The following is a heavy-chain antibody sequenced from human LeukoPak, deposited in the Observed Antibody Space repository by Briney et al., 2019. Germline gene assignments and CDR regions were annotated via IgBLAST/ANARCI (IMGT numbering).Heavy chain of an antibody. CDR3: ARTREQWQVLDY. D-gene: IGHD6-19*01. CDR2: ISHEGSAK. CDR1: GFTFSSYA. V-gene: IGHV3-30*04. Sequence: PGRSLRLSCAASGFTFSSYAMHWVRQAPGKGLEWVAVISHEGSAKYHADSVKGRFTVSRDNSKNMVYLQMNSLRAEDTAVYYCARTREQWQVLDYWGQGTLVIVSS. J-gene: IGHJ4*02.